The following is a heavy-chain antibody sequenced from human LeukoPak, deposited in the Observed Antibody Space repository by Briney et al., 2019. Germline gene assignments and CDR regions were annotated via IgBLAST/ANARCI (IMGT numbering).Heavy chain of an antibody. Sequence: GGSLRLSCAASGFTFSSYAMHWVRQAPGKGLEWVAVISYDGSNKYYADSVKGRFTISRDNSKNTLYLQMNSLRAEDTAEYYCARGYCSSNSCHTAEKYWFDPWGQGTLVTVSS. D-gene: IGHD2-2*02. CDR1: GFTFSSYA. CDR3: ARGYCSSNSCHTAEKYWFDP. J-gene: IGHJ5*02. V-gene: IGHV3-30*04. CDR2: ISYDGSNK.